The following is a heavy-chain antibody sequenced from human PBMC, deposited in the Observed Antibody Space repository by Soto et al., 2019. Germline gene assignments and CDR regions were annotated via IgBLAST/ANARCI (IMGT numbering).Heavy chain of an antibody. V-gene: IGHV3-23*01. D-gene: IGHD3-10*01. Sequence: GGSLRLSCAASGFTFSSYAMGWVRQGPGKGLEWVAVVSIGGSTHYADSVRGRFTISRDNSKNTLSLQMNSLTAEDTAVYFCAKRRGSGGHFDYWGQGALVTVSS. J-gene: IGHJ4*02. CDR3: AKRRGSGGHFDY. CDR1: GFTFSSYA. CDR2: VSIGGST.